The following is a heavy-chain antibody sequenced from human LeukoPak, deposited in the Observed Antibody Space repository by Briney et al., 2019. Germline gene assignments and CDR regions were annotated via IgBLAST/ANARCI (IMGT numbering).Heavy chain of an antibody. CDR3: ARGRYYAPVGLDP. CDR2: IYYSGST. CDR1: GGPISSYY. Sequence: YPSETLSLTCTVSGGPISSYYWSWIRQPPGKGLEWIGYIYYSGSTNYSPSLKSRVTIPVDTSKNQFSLKLSSVTAADTAVYYCARGRYYAPVGLDPWGQGTLVTVSS. D-gene: IGHD3-10*01. J-gene: IGHJ5*02. V-gene: IGHV4-59*01.